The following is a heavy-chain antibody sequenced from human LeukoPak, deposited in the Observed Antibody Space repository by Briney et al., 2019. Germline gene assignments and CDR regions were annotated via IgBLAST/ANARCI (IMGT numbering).Heavy chain of an antibody. CDR3: ARGDFEVH. Sequence: GGSLRLSCAASGFTFSTYVMHWVRQAPGKGLEWVAYISYDGDNEKYAYAVKGRFTISRDNSKNTLYLQMNSLRVGDTAVYYCARGDFEVHWGRGTLVTVSS. V-gene: IGHV3-30*01. J-gene: IGHJ1*01. CDR2: ISYDGDNE. CDR1: GFTFSTYV.